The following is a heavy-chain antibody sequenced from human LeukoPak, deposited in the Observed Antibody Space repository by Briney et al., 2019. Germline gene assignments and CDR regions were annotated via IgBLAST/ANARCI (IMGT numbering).Heavy chain of an antibody. J-gene: IGHJ4*02. CDR1: GFTFSDHY. Sequence: GGSLRLSCTVSGFTFSDHYMEWVRQAPGKGLEWVSYISSSSSTVYYADSLKGRFTISRDNAKNSLYLQMNSLRDEDTAVYYCARAQTYYGSGSYLYWGQGTLVTVSS. D-gene: IGHD3-10*01. CDR2: ISSSSSTV. V-gene: IGHV3-11*04. CDR3: ARAQTYYGSGSYLY.